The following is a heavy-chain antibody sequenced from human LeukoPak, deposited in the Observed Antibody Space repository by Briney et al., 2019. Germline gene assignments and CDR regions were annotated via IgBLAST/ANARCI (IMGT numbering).Heavy chain of an antibody. CDR3: AKDYGYSSSWYDY. CDR1: GFTFSSYA. J-gene: IGHJ4*02. V-gene: IGHV3-23*01. Sequence: GGSLRLSCAASGFTFSSYAMTWVRQAPGRGLEWVAGISISGDNRDYADSVKGRFSISRDNAKNSLYLQMNSLRAEDTALYYCAKDYGYSSSWYDYWGQGTLVTVSS. CDR2: ISISGDNR. D-gene: IGHD6-13*01.